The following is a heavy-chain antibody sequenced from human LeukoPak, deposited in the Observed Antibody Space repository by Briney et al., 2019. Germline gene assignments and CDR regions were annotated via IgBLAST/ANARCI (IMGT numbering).Heavy chain of an antibody. D-gene: IGHD1-26*01. V-gene: IGHV4-34*01. Sequence: SETLSLTCAVYGVSFSGYYWSWIRQPPGKGLEWIGEINHSGSTNYNPSLKSRVTISVDTSRNQFSLKLSSVTAEDTAVYYCARERGRGRDSPWFDYWGQGTLVTVSS. CDR2: INHSGST. CDR1: GVSFSGYY. CDR3: ARERGRGRDSPWFDY. J-gene: IGHJ4*02.